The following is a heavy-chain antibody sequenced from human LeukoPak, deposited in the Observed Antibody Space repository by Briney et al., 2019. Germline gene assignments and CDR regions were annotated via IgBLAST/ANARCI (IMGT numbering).Heavy chain of an antibody. CDR2: ISGSGGST. D-gene: IGHD3-16*01. Sequence: GSLRLSCTASGFTFSSYAMSWVRQAPGKGLEWVSVISGSGGSTFYGDSVKGRFTISRDNSKNTLYLQMNSLRAEDTAVYYCAKDGVVTITFEYWGQGTLVTVSS. V-gene: IGHV3-23*01. CDR1: GFTFSSYA. J-gene: IGHJ4*02. CDR3: AKDGVVTITFEY.